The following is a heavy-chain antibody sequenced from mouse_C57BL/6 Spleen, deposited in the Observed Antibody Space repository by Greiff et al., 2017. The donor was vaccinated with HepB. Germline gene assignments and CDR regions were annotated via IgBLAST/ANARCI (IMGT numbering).Heavy chain of an antibody. V-gene: IGHV1-26*01. CDR1: GYTFTDYY. J-gene: IGHJ2*01. Sequence: EVQLQQSGPELVKPGASVKISCKASGYTFTDYYMNWVKQSHGKSLEWIGDINPNNGGTSYNQKFKGKATLTVDKSSSTAYMERRSLTSEDSAVYYCGYGYNFDYWGQGTTLTVSS. D-gene: IGHD2-2*01. CDR3: GYGYNFDY. CDR2: INPNNGGT.